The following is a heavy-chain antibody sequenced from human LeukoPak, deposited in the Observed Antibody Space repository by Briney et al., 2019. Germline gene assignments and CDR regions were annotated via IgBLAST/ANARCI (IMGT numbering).Heavy chain of an antibody. J-gene: IGHJ6*03. CDR2: IYYSGST. CDR1: GGSISSYY. D-gene: IGHD2-8*01. Sequence: PSETLSLTCTVSGGSISSYYWSWIRQPPGKGLEWIGYIYYSGSTNYNPSLKSRVTISVDTSKNQFSLKLSSVTAADTAVYYCARDRRYCTNGVCYYYYYYTDVWGKGTTVTVSS. V-gene: IGHV4-59*01. CDR3: ARDRRYCTNGVCYYYYYYTDV.